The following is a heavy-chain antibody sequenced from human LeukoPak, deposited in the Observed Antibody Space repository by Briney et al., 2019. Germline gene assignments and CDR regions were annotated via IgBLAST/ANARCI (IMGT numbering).Heavy chain of an antibody. Sequence: SETLSLTCAVYGGSFSGYYWSWIRQPPGKGLEWIGEINHSGSTNYNPSLKSRVTISVDTSKNQFSLKLSSVTAADTAVYYCAGELSSKTPRSVWGQGTLVTVSS. D-gene: IGHD3-16*02. J-gene: IGHJ4*02. V-gene: IGHV4-34*01. CDR3: AGELSSKTPRSV. CDR1: GGSFSGYY. CDR2: INHSGST.